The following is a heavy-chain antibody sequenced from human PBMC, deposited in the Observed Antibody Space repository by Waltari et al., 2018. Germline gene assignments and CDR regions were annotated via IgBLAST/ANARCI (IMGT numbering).Heavy chain of an antibody. Sequence: QVQLVESGGGLVKPGGSLRLSCAASGFTFSDYYMSWIRQAPGKGLEWVSYISSSRSYTNYADSVKGRFTISRDNAKNSLYLQMNSLRAEDTAVYYCARDSAENYGSGSFDYWGQGTLVTVSS. D-gene: IGHD3-10*01. V-gene: IGHV3-11*06. CDR3: ARDSAENYGSGSFDY. CDR2: ISSSRSYT. CDR1: GFTFSDYY. J-gene: IGHJ4*02.